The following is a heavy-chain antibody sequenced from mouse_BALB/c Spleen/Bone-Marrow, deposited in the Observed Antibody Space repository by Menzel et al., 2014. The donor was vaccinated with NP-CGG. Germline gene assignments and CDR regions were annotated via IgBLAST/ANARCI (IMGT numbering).Heavy chain of an antibody. Sequence: EVKVVESGGGLVQPGGSLRLSCATSGFTFTDYYMSWVRQPPGKALEWLGFIRNKANGYTTEYSASVKGRFTISRDNSQSILCLQMNTLRAEDSATYYCARDRGGLLHDYWGQGTTLTVSS. D-gene: IGHD1-1*01. CDR1: GFTFTDYY. J-gene: IGHJ2*01. CDR2: IRNKANGYTT. CDR3: ARDRGGLLHDY. V-gene: IGHV7-3*02.